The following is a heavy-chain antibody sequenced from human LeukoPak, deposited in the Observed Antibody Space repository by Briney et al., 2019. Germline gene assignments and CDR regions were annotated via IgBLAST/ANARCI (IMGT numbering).Heavy chain of an antibody. CDR2: IYTSGGT. J-gene: IGHJ3*02. CDR1: GGSISSYY. D-gene: IGHD6-13*01. V-gene: IGHV4-4*07. CDR3: ARDRSSGWFDAFDI. Sequence: SETLSLTCTVSGGSISSYYWSWIRQPAGKGLEWIGRIYTSGGTDYNPSLKSRVTMSVDTSEKQFSLKLSSVTAADTAVYYCARDRSSGWFDAFDIWGQGTMVTVSS.